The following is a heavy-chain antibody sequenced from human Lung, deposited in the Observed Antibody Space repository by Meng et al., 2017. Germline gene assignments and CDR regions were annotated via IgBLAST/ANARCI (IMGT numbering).Heavy chain of an antibody. CDR2: INHSGST. CDR3: ARGPTTMAHDFDY. V-gene: IGHV4-34*01. Sequence: HVQLQQWGPGLLKPSETLSLTCVVSGGSFSDYYWSWIRQPPGKGLEWIGEINHSGSTNYNPSLESRATISVDTSQNNLSLKLSSVTAADSAVYYCARGPTTMAHDFDYWGQGTLVTVSS. D-gene: IGHD4-11*01. CDR1: GGSFSDYY. J-gene: IGHJ4*02.